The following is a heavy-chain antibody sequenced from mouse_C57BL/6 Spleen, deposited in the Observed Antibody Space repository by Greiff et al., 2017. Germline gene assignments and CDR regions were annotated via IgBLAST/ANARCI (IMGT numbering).Heavy chain of an antibody. CDR2: IYPGDGDT. J-gene: IGHJ2*01. V-gene: IGHV1-80*01. CDR3: ARGDYGSSYLFDY. CDR1: GYAFSSYW. Sequence: LQESGAELVKPGASVKISCKASGYAFSSYWMNWVKQRPGKGLEWIGQIYPGDGDTNYNGKFKGKATLTADKSSSTAYMQLSSLTSEDSAVYFCARGDYGSSYLFDYWGQGTTLTVSS. D-gene: IGHD1-1*01.